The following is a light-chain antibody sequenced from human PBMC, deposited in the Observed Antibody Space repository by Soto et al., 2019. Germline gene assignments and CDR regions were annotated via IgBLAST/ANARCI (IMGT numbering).Light chain of an antibody. CDR2: AAS. Sequence: DIQMTQSPSSLSASVGDRVTITCRASQSISTYLNWYQQKPGKDTKVLIYAASSLQSGVPSRFSGSGSWTDFTLTISSLQPEDFATYYCQQSYSTPWTFGQGTKVEIK. CDR1: QSISTY. CDR3: QQSYSTPWT. V-gene: IGKV1-39*01. J-gene: IGKJ1*01.